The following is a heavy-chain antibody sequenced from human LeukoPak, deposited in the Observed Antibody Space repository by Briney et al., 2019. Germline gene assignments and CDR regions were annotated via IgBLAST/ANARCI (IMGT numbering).Heavy chain of an antibody. CDR1: GFTFTIYW. J-gene: IGHJ4*02. D-gene: IGHD4-11*01. V-gene: IGHV3-7*01. CDR2: IKQDGSEK. CDR3: VRDDSSHFDY. Sequence: GGPLRLSCAASGFTFTIYWMSWVRQAPGKGLEWVANIKQDGSEKYYVDSVKGRFTISRDNAKNTLYLQMNSLRAEDTAVYYCVRDDSSHFDYWGQGALVTVSS.